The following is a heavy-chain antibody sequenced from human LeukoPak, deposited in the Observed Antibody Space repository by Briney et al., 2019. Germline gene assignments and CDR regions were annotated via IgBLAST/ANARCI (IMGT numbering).Heavy chain of an antibody. D-gene: IGHD6-13*01. CDR1: GDSVSSNSAA. V-gene: IGHV6-1*01. CDR3: ARVARYSSSWFDY. Sequence: SQTLSLTCALSGDSVSSNSAAWNWIRQSPSRGLEWLGRISYRSKWFNDHAVSVKSRITINPDTSRNQFSLQLNSVTPEDSAVYYCARVARYSSSWFDYWGQGTLVTVSS. CDR2: ISYRSKWFN. J-gene: IGHJ4*02.